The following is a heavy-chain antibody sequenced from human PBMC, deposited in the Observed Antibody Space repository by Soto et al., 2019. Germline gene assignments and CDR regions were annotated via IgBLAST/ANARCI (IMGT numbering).Heavy chain of an antibody. J-gene: IGHJ4*02. V-gene: IGHV3-7*01. CDR1: GFAFSGYW. CDR3: ARASSVDAY. Sequence: EVQLVESGGDLVQPGGSLRLSCAASGFAFSGYWMSWVRQAPGKGLEGVANIKQDGSEKYYVDSVKGRFTISRDNAKNSLYLQKNSLRVDDAAVYYCARASSVDAYWGQGTLVTVSS. CDR2: IKQDGSEK. D-gene: IGHD3-22*01.